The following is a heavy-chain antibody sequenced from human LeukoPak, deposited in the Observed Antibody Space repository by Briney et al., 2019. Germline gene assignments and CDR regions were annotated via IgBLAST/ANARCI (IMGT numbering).Heavy chain of an antibody. CDR1: GYTFTTYY. J-gene: IGHJ4*02. V-gene: IGHV1-46*01. D-gene: IGHD3-3*01. CDR3: ARGVRFLEWLLDFDY. CDR2: IHPSGGST. Sequence: ASVKVSCKASGYTFTTYYMHWVRHAPGQGLEWMGIIHPSGGSTSYAQKFQGRVTMTTDISTSTVYMELSRLRSEDTAVYYCARGVRFLEWLLDFDYWGQGTLVTVSS.